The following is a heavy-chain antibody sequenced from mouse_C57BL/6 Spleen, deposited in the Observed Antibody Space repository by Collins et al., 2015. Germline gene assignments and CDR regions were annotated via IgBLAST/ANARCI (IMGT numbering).Heavy chain of an antibody. CDR1: GYIFTSYG. CDR3: AYDYDGTWFAY. D-gene: IGHD2-4*01. J-gene: IGHJ3*01. Sequence: QVQVQQSGAEVARPGASVKLSCKASGYIFTSYGINWVKQRAGQGLEWIGEIYPRSGNGYYNEKFRGKATLTADKSSSTAYMELRSLTSEDPAVYFCAYDYDGTWFAYWGQGTLVTVSA. V-gene: IGHV1-81*01. CDR2: IYPRSGNG.